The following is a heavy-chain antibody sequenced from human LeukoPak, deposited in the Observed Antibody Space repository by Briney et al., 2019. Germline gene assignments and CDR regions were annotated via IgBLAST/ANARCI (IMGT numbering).Heavy chain of an antibody. CDR2: INPNSGGT. CDR1: GYTFTGYY. CDR3: ARDREPDYGDFVFDY. Sequence: GASVKVSCKASGYTFTGYYMHWVRQAPGQGLEWMGWINPNSGGTNYAQKFQGRVTITRDTSASTAYMELSSLRSEDTAVYYCARDREPDYGDFVFDYWGQGTLVTVSS. J-gene: IGHJ4*02. D-gene: IGHD4-17*01. V-gene: IGHV1-2*02.